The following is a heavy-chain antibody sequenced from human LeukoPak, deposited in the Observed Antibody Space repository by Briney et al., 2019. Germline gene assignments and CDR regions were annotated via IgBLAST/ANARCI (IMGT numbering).Heavy chain of an antibody. Sequence: ASVKVSCKASGYTFTGYYMHWVRQAPGQGLEWMGWINPNSGGTNYAQKFQGWVTMTRDTSISTAYMELSRLRSDDTAVYYCARDGREYYDFWSGYYTDYYYGMDVWGQGTTVTVSS. J-gene: IGHJ6*02. D-gene: IGHD3-3*01. CDR2: INPNSGGT. CDR3: ARDGREYYDFWSGYYTDYYYGMDV. V-gene: IGHV1-2*04. CDR1: GYTFTGYY.